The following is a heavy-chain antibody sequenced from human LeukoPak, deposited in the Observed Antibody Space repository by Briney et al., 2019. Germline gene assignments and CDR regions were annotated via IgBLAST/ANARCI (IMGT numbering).Heavy chain of an antibody. Sequence: SETLSLTCTVSGDSSSSGDYFWNWIRQPPGKGLEWIGYIYYSGSTNYNPSLKNRVTISVDTSKNQFSLKLSSVTAADTAVYYCARDNLDSSGLDYWGQGTLVTVSS. CDR3: ARDNLDSSGLDY. CDR1: GDSSSSGDYF. V-gene: IGHV4-61*08. CDR2: IYYSGST. J-gene: IGHJ4*02. D-gene: IGHD6-19*01.